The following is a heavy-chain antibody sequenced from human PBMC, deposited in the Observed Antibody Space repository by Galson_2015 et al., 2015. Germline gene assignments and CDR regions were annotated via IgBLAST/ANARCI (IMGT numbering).Heavy chain of an antibody. CDR1: GFTFGDYA. D-gene: IGHD5-24*01. CDR2: IRSKAYGGTT. CDR3: TRDLGDGYNLRVGSDAFDI. Sequence: SLRLSCAASGFTFGDYAMSWFRQAPGKGLEWVGFIRSKAYGGTTEYAASVKGRFTISGDDSKSIAYLQMSSLKTEDTAVYYCTRDLGDGYNLRVGSDAFDIWGQGTMVTVSS. J-gene: IGHJ3*02. V-gene: IGHV3-49*03.